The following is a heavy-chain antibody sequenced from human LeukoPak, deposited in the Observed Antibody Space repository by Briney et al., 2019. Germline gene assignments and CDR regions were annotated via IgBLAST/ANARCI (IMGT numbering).Heavy chain of an antibody. D-gene: IGHD3-10*01. Sequence: ASVKVSCKAPGYTFTSYGISWVRQAPGQGLEWTGWISAYNGNTNYAQKLQGRVTMTTDTSTSTAYMELRSLRSDDTAVYYCARVVTMVRGKLKDFDYWGQGTLVTVSS. V-gene: IGHV1-18*01. CDR3: ARVVTMVRGKLKDFDY. CDR1: GYTFTSYG. J-gene: IGHJ4*02. CDR2: ISAYNGNT.